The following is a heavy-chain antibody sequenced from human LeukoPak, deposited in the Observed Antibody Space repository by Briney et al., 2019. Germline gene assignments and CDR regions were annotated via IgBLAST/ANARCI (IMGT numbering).Heavy chain of an antibody. J-gene: IGHJ4*02. CDR2: ITMSSTYI. V-gene: IGHV3-21*01. CDR3: ARVLRDYYFDY. CDR1: GFSFSTNN. D-gene: IGHD3-9*01. Sequence: GGSLRLSCAASGFSFSTNNMNWVRQAPGKGLEWVSSITMSSTYIYHADSVKGRFTISRDNAKNSLFLQMNSLRAEDTAVYYCARVLRDYYFDYWGQGTLVTVSS.